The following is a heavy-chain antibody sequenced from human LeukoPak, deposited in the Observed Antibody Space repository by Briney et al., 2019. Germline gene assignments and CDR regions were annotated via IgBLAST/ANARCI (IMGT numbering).Heavy chain of an antibody. J-gene: IGHJ4*02. Sequence: NTSETLSLTCTVSGGSISSGDYYWSWIRQPPGKGLEWIGYIYYSGSTNYNPSLKSRVTISVDTSKNQFSLKLSSVTAADTAVYYRARGPVGDYSSSWYPLWDWGQGTLVTVSS. CDR2: IYYSGST. CDR1: GGSISSGDYY. D-gene: IGHD6-13*01. CDR3: ARGPVGDYSSSWYPLWD. V-gene: IGHV4-61*08.